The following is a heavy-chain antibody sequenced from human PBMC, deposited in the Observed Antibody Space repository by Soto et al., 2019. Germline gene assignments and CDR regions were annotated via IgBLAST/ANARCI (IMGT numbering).Heavy chain of an antibody. CDR3: ARDPRYYGSGTTPLGV. Sequence: ASVKVSCKASGYTFTSYGISWVRQAPGQGLEWMGWISAYNGNTNYAQKLQGRVTMTTDTSTSTAYMELRSLRSDGTAVYYCARDPRYYGSGTTPLGVLGKGTTVTGSS. CDR1: GYTFTSYG. J-gene: IGHJ6*01. D-gene: IGHD3-10*01. CDR2: ISAYNGNT. V-gene: IGHV1-18*01.